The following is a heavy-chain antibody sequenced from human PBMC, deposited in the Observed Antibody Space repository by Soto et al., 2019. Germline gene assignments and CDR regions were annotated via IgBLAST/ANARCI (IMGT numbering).Heavy chain of an antibody. CDR3: AVAAVREILTEQSSGMAV. D-gene: IGHD3-10*01. CDR2: IMPTVDSA. CDR1: GGTLSDYA. J-gene: IGHJ6*02. V-gene: IGHV1-69*13. Sequence: SVKVCKASGGTLSDYAVSWVRQARGQGLGWMGGIMPTVDSANYARKFQGRLTITADESTSTANMELSSLTSDDTAIYYCAVAAVREILTEQSSGMAVWGQGTTVTVSS.